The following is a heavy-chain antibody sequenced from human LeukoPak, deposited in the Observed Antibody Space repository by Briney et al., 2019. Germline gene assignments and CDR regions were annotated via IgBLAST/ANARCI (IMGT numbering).Heavy chain of an antibody. J-gene: IGHJ4*02. V-gene: IGHV3-21*01. CDR1: GFTFSSYS. CDR2: ISSSSSYI. CDR3: ARCSWSGHPSLYYFDY. Sequence: PGGSLRLSCAASGFTFSSYSMNWVRQAPGKGLEWVSSISSSSSYIYYADSVKGRFTISRDNAKNSLYLQMNSLRAEDTAVYYCARCSWSGHPSLYYFDYWGQGTLVTVSS. D-gene: IGHD3-3*01.